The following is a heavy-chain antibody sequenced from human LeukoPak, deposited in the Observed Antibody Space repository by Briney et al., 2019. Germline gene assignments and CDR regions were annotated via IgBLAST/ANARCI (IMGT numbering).Heavy chain of an antibody. CDR1: GFTVSSNY. D-gene: IGHD1-14*01. Sequence: GGSLRLSCAASGFTVSSNYMSWVRQAPGKGLGWVSVIYSGGSTYYADSAKGRFTISRDNSKNTLYLQMNSLRAEDTAVYYCARSGTDCGDPQAPALYWYFDLWGRGTLVTVSS. CDR3: ARSGTDCGDPQAPALYWYFDL. V-gene: IGHV3-66*01. CDR2: IYSGGST. J-gene: IGHJ2*01.